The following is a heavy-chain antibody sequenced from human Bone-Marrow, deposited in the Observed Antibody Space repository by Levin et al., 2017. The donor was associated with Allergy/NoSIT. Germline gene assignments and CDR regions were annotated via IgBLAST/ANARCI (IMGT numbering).Heavy chain of an antibody. J-gene: IGHJ4*02. CDR2: VYPEDSYA. Sequence: RASVKVSCQGSGYSFTNYWITWVRQMPGKGLEWMGIVYPEDSYATYSPSFQGQVTVSVDKSTNTAYLQWTSLKASDSATYYCARRKGSGWQFYFDVWGQGTQVLVSS. CDR1: GYSFTNYW. CDR3: ARRKGSGWQFYFDV. V-gene: IGHV5-51*01. D-gene: IGHD6-19*01.